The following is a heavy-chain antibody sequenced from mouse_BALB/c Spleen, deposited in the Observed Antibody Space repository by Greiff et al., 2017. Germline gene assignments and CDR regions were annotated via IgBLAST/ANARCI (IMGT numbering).Heavy chain of an antibody. J-gene: IGHJ3*01. V-gene: IGHV5-6-5*01. CDR3: ARGDYYGSSSPWFAY. Sequence: EVQVVESGGGLVKPGGSLKLSCAASGFTFSSYAMSWVRQTPEKRLEWVASISSGGSTYYPDSVKGRFTISRDNARNILYLQMSSLRSEDTAMYYCARGDYYGSSSPWFAYWGQGTLVTVSA. CDR1: GFTFSSYA. D-gene: IGHD1-1*01. CDR2: ISSGGST.